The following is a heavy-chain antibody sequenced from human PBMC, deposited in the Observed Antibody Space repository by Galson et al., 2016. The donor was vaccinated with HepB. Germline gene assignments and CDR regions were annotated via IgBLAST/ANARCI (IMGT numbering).Heavy chain of an antibody. J-gene: IGHJ6*03. CDR1: GFTLSGYG. Sequence: SLRLSCAASGFTLSGYGMHWVRQAPGKGLEWVAVISYDGSNKYYADSVKGRFTISRDNSKNMLYLQINSLRAEDTAVYYCARELADYYMDVWGKGTTVTVSS. V-gene: IGHV3-30*03. CDR2: ISYDGSNK. CDR3: ARELADYYMDV.